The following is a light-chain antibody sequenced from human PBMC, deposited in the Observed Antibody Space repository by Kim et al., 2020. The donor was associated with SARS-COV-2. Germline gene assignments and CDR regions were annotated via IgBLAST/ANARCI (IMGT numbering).Light chain of an antibody. CDR3: QSYDSSTHVV. V-gene: IGLV6-57*03. J-gene: IGLJ2*01. CDR2: EDN. Sequence: NSMLTQPHSVSESPGKTVTISCTRSSGSIASNYVQWYQQRPGSAPTTVIYEDNQRPSGVPDRFSGSIDSSSNSASLTISGLKTEDEADYYCQSYDSSTHVVFGGGTKLTVL. CDR1: SGSIASNY.